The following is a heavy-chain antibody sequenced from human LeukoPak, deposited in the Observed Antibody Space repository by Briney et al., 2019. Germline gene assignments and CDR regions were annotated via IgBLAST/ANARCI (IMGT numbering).Heavy chain of an antibody. CDR2: ISYDGSNK. Sequence: QPGRSLRLSCAASGFTFSSYAMHWVRQAPGKGLEWVAVISYDGSNKYYADSVKGRFTISRDNSKNTLYLHMNSLRAEDTAVYYCARDRFRLGFGELFLTGPFDYWGQGTLVTVSS. CDR3: ARDRFRLGFGELFLTGPFDY. J-gene: IGHJ4*02. D-gene: IGHD3-10*01. V-gene: IGHV3-30*04. CDR1: GFTFSSYA.